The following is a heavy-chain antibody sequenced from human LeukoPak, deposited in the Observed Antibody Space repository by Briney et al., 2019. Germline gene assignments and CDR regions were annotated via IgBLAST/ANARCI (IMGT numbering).Heavy chain of an antibody. D-gene: IGHD2-21*02. Sequence: PGGSLRLSCVASGFTFSNAWMNWVRQAPGKGLEWVGRIKSKTDGGTTDYAAPVIGRITISRDDSTNTLHLQMNSLKTEDTAVYYCTTSLAGAVTAVYPFDIWGQGTLVTVSS. J-gene: IGHJ4*02. CDR2: IKSKTDGGTT. CDR1: GFTFSNAW. CDR3: TTSLAGAVTAVYPFDI. V-gene: IGHV3-15*01.